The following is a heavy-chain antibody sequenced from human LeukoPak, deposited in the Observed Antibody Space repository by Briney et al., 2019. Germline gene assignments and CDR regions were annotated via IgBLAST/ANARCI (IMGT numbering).Heavy chain of an antibody. J-gene: IGHJ6*03. Sequence: PSETLSLTCSVFGGSISGSSYNWGWIRQPPGKGLEWIGIMYYSGSTNYNPSLKSRVTISVDTSKNQFSLKLSSVTAADTAVYYCARLPSHGGNDCYYYMDVWGKGTTVTVSS. V-gene: IGHV4-39*01. CDR1: GGSISGSSYN. CDR2: MYYSGST. CDR3: ARLPSHGGNDCYYYMDV. D-gene: IGHD4-23*01.